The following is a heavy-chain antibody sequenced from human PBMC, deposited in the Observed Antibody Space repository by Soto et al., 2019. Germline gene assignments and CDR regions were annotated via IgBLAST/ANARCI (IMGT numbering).Heavy chain of an antibody. CDR3: AKVDDYYDSSGYYYSNYYYGRDV. CDR1: GFTFSSYA. D-gene: IGHD3-22*01. J-gene: IGHJ6*02. Sequence: GGSLRLSCAASGFTFSSYAMSWVRQAPGKGLEWVSAISGSGGSTYYADSVKGRFTISRDNSKNTLYLQMNSLRAEDTAVYYCAKVDDYYDSSGYYYSNYYYGRDVWGQGTTVTVSS. V-gene: IGHV3-23*01. CDR2: ISGSGGST.